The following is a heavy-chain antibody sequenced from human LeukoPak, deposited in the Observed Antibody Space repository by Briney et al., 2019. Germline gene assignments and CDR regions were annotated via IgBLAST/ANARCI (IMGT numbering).Heavy chain of an antibody. CDR3: ARAGLAARPYYFDY. V-gene: IGHV1-8*03. D-gene: IGHD6-6*01. CDR2: MNPNSGNT. J-gene: IGHJ4*02. Sequence: ASVKVSCKASGYTFTSYDINWVRQATGQGLEWMGWMNPNSGNTGYAQKFQGRVTITRNTSISTAYMELSSLRSEDTAVYYCARAGLAARPYYFDYWGQGTLVTVSS. CDR1: GYTFTSYD.